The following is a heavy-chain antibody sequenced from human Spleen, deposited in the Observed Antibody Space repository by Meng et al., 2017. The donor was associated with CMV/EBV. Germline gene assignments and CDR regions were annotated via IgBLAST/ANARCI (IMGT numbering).Heavy chain of an antibody. Sequence: ASVKVSCKASAYTFSDYYIHWVRQAPGQRPEWMGWSSPNSGATLSAQRFQGRVTLTTDTSTSTAYMELRSLRSDDTAVYYCAGNNCSSTSCYTRGYYYYDMDVWGQGTTVTVSS. V-gene: IGHV1-2*02. J-gene: IGHJ6*02. D-gene: IGHD2-2*02. CDR1: AYTFSDYY. CDR2: SSPNSGAT. CDR3: AGNNCSSTSCYTRGYYYYDMDV.